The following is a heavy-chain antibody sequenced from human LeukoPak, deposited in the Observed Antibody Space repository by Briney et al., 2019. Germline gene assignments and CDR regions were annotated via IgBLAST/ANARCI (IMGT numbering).Heavy chain of an antibody. Sequence: WASVKVSCKASGYTFTSYGISWVRQAPGQGLEWMGWISAYNGNTNYAQKLQGRVTMTTDTSTSTAYMELRSLRSDDTAVYYCARDRSCSSTSCYHDYWGQGTLVTVSS. D-gene: IGHD2-2*01. CDR1: GYTFTSYG. CDR2: ISAYNGNT. V-gene: IGHV1-18*01. CDR3: ARDRSCSSTSCYHDY. J-gene: IGHJ4*02.